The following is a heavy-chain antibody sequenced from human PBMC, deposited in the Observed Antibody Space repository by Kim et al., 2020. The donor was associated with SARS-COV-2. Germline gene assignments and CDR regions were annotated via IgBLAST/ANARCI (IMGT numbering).Heavy chain of an antibody. CDR1: GYTFTSYG. V-gene: IGHV1-18*01. CDR2: ISAYNGNT. D-gene: IGHD6-13*01. CDR3: ARTYSSSSPPGWFDP. Sequence: ASVKVSCKASGYTFTSYGISWVRQAPGQGLEWMGWISAYNGNTNYAQKLQGRVTITTDTSTSTAYMELRSLRSDDTAVYYCARTYSSSSPPGWFDPWGQGTLVTVSS. J-gene: IGHJ5*02.